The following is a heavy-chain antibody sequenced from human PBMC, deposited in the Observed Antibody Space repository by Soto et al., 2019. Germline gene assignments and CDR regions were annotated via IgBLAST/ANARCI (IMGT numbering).Heavy chain of an antibody. J-gene: IGHJ6*02. V-gene: IGHV1-2*02. CDR3: ARDQGGVRGVKGYYCYHGMDV. D-gene: IGHD3-10*01. CDR2: INPNSGGT. Sequence: ASVKVSCKASGYTFTGYYMHWVRQAPGQGLEWMGWINPNSGGTNYAQKFQGRVTMTRDTSISTAYMELSRLRSDDTAAYYCARDQGGVRGVKGYYCYHGMDVWGQGTRVPAP. CDR1: GYTFTGYY.